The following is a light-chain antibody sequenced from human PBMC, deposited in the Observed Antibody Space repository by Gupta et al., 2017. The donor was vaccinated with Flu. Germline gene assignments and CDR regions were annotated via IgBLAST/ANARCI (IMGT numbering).Light chain of an antibody. J-gene: IGLJ3*02. V-gene: IGLV1-40*01. CDR2: GNN. CDR3: QSYDSRVNNWV. CDR1: MRNIGAGYH. Sequence: QSVLTQPPSVSGAPGQRVTISCPWTMRNIGAGYHVQWYQQFPGTAPKLLISGNNNRASGVPDRFSGSKSGTSAFLAITGLQAEDEADYFCQSYDSRVNNWVFGGGTKLTVL.